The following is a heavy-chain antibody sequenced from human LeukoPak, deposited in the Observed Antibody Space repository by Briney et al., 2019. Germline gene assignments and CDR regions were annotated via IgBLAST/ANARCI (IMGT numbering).Heavy chain of an antibody. D-gene: IGHD2-2*01. CDR1: GYTFTSYG. CDR2: ISAYYGNT. Sequence: ASVKVSCKASGYTFTSYGISWVRQAPGQGLEWMGWISAYYGNTNYAQKLHGRVTMTTDTSTSTAYMELRSLRSDDTAVYYCARDMNPYCSSTSCPGDAFDIWGQGTVVTVS. CDR3: ARDMNPYCSSTSCPGDAFDI. V-gene: IGHV1-18*01. J-gene: IGHJ3*02.